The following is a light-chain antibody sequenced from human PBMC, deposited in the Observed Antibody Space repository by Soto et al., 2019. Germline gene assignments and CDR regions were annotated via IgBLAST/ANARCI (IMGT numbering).Light chain of an antibody. CDR1: QRVSSY. CDR3: QQRSNWLVT. J-gene: IGKJ2*01. CDR2: DAS. V-gene: IGKV3-11*01. Sequence: EILLTQSPPPLFLSPGERATPSARASQRVSSYLAWYQQKPGQAPRLLIYDASNRATGIPARFSGSGSGTDFTLTISSLEPEDFAVYYCQQRSNWLVTFGQGTKLEIK.